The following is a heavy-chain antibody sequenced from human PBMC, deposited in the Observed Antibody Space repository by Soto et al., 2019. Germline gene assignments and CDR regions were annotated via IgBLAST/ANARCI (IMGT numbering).Heavy chain of an antibody. Sequence: GGSLRLSCAASGFTFSSYAMSWVRQAPGKGLEWVSAISGSGGSTYYADSVKGRFTISRDNSKNTLYLQMNSLRAEDTAVYYCANGRGPPGTKAFDYWGQGTLVTASS. CDR3: ANGRGPPGTKAFDY. D-gene: IGHD6-13*01. CDR1: GFTFSSYA. V-gene: IGHV3-23*01. CDR2: ISGSGGST. J-gene: IGHJ4*02.